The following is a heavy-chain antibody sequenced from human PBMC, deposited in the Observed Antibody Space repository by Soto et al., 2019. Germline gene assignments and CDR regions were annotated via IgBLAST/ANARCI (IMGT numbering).Heavy chain of an antibody. CDR2: IIPILGKG. Sequence: QVQLVQSGAEVKKPGSSVKVSCKASGGTFSRYTISWVRQAPGQGLEGVGRIIPILGKGNYAQKFQCSVTITADKSTSTAYMELSSLRSEETAVYYCANPIAAAVWGQGTLVTVSS. CDR3: ANPIAAAV. CDR1: GGTFSRYT. J-gene: IGHJ4*02. V-gene: IGHV1-69*02. D-gene: IGHD6-13*01.